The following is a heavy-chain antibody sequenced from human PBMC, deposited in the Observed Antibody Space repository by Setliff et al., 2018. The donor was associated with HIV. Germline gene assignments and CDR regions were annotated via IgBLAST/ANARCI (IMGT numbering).Heavy chain of an antibody. CDR3: ARDPDYYDSSGPDDAFDI. CDR1: GFTFSSYT. Sequence: PGGSLRLSCAASGFTFSSYTMKWVRQAPGKGLEWVSSISSSSSYISYADSVKGRFTISRDNAKNSLYLQMNSLRAEDTAVYYCARDPDYYDSSGPDDAFDIWGQGTMVTVSS. V-gene: IGHV3-21*01. J-gene: IGHJ3*02. D-gene: IGHD3-22*01. CDR2: ISSSSSYI.